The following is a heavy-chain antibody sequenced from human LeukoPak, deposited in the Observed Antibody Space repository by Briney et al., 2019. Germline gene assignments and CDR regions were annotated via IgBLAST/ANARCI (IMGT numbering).Heavy chain of an antibody. CDR2: ISAYNGNT. V-gene: IGHV1-18*04. CDR3: AIIAVAGTRSDY. CDR1: GYTFTSYY. J-gene: IGHJ4*02. Sequence: GASVKVSCKASGYTFTSYYMHWVRQAPGQGLEWMGWISAYNGNTNYAQKLQGRVTMTTDTSTSTAYMELRSLRSDDTAVYYCAIIAVAGTRSDYWGQGTLVTVSS. D-gene: IGHD6-19*01.